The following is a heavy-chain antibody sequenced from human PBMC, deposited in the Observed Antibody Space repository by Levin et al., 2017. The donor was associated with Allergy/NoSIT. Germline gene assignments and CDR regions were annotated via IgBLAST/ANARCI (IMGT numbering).Heavy chain of an antibody. CDR1: GFTFSSYA. J-gene: IGHJ6*02. CDR2: ISGSGGST. Sequence: PGGSLRLSCAASGFTFSSYAMSWVRQAPGKGLEWVSAISGSGGSTYYADSVKGRFTISRDNSKNTLYLQMNSLRAEDTDVYYCAKDQGWAGSSGWYYYYGMDVWGQGTTVTVSS. V-gene: IGHV3-23*01. CDR3: AKDQGWAGSSGWYYYYGMDV. D-gene: IGHD6-19*01.